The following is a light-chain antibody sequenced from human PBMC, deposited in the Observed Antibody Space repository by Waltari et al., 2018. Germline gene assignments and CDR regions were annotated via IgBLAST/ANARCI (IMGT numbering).Light chain of an antibody. J-gene: IGKJ1*01. CDR3: QMYVRLPVT. Sequence: ETVLTQSPGTLSLSPGEGATLSCRASQSVGRSLVWYQQKPGRAPRLLIYGASIRATGMPDRFTGSGSGTDFSLTISRLEPEDSAVYYCQMYVRLPVTFGQGTKVEI. CDR1: QSVGRS. CDR2: GAS. V-gene: IGKV3-20*01.